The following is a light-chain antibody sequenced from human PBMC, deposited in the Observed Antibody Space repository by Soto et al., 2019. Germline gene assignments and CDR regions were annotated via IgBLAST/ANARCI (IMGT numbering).Light chain of an antibody. CDR2: NVN. Sequence: QSALTQPRSVSGSPGQSVTISCTGTSSDVGGYNYVSWYQQHPGKAPKLMIYNVNKRPSGVPDRFSGSKSGSTASLTISGLQAEDEADYYCYSYAVTYYVFGSGTKLTVL. CDR3: YSYAVTYYV. V-gene: IGLV2-11*01. J-gene: IGLJ1*01. CDR1: SSDVGGYNY.